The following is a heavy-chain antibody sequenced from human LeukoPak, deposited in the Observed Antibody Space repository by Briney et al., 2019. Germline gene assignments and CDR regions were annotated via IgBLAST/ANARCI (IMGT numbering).Heavy chain of an antibody. Sequence: SETLSLTCTVSGGSISSYYWSWIRQPPGKGLEWIGYIYYSGSTNYNPSLKSRVTISVDTSKNQFSLKLSSVTAADTAVYYCAGAPRRDYYDSSGYLYYFDYWGQGTLVTVSS. CDR2: IYYSGST. V-gene: IGHV4-59*01. CDR1: GGSISSYY. CDR3: AGAPRRDYYDSSGYLYYFDY. J-gene: IGHJ4*02. D-gene: IGHD3-22*01.